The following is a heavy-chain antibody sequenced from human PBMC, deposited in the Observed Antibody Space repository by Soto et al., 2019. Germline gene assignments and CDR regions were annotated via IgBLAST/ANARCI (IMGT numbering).Heavy chain of an antibody. J-gene: IGHJ6*02. D-gene: IGHD3-22*01. CDR3: ARSDDSSGYYYYYYGMDV. CDR1: GFTFSSYA. Sequence: QVQLVESGGGVVQPGRSLRLSCAASGFTFSSYAMHWVRQAPGKGLEWVAVISYDGSNKYYADSVKGRFTISRDNSKNTLYLQMNSLRAEDTAVYYCARSDDSSGYYYYYYGMDVWGQGTTVTVSS. V-gene: IGHV3-30-3*01. CDR2: ISYDGSNK.